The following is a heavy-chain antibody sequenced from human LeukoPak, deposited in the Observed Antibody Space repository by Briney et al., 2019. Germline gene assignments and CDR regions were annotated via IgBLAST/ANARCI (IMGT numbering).Heavy chain of an antibody. J-gene: IGHJ4*02. CDR1: GYTFTSYG. Sequence: ASVKVSCKASGYTFTSYGISWVRQAPGQGLEWMGWMSAYNGNTNYAQKRQGRVTMTTDTSKRTAYMELSRLRSDDTAVYYCARDWGAYYYESGTLSHFDYWGQGTLVTVSS. D-gene: IGHD3-10*01. CDR2: MSAYNGNT. CDR3: ARDWGAYYYESGTLSHFDY. V-gene: IGHV1-18*01.